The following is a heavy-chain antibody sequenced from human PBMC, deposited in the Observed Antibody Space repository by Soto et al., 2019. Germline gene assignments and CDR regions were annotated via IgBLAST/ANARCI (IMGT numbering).Heavy chain of an antibody. CDR2: ISYDGSNK. V-gene: IGHV3-30-3*01. J-gene: IGHJ5*02. CDR3: ARGLGIAVAGSLWA. CDR1: GFTFSSYA. Sequence: QVQLVESGGGVVQPGRSLRLSCAASGFTFSSYAMHWVSQAPGKGLEWVAVISYDGSNKYYADSVKGRFTISRDNSKNTLYLQMNSLRAEDTAVYYCARGLGIAVAGSLWAWGQGTLVTVSS. D-gene: IGHD6-19*01.